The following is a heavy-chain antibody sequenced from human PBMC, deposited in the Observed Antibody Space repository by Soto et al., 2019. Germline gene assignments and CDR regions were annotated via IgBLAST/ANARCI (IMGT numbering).Heavy chain of an antibody. CDR2: ISWNGGTT. V-gene: IGHV3-20*04. CDR3: ARRAFDSSGFYYYFDH. J-gene: IGHJ4*02. CDR1: GFTFDDYG. Sequence: PGGSLRLSCAASGFTFDDYGMTWVRQAPGKGLEWVSGISWNGGTTGYADSVKGRFTISRDNAKSSLYPEMNSLRAEDTALYYCARRAFDSSGFYYYFDHWSQGTLVTVSS. D-gene: IGHD3-22*01.